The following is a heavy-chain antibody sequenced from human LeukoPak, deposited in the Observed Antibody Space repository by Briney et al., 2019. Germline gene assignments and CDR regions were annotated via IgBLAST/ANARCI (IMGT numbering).Heavy chain of an antibody. D-gene: IGHD3-22*01. CDR1: GFTFSSYG. V-gene: IGHV3-23*03. Sequence: GGSLRLSCAASGFTFSSYGMSWVRQAPGKGLEWVSVIYSGGSTYYADSVKGRFTISRDNAKNTVYLQMNSLRAEDTAVYYCVRDWGYDSSGYWQKYFDTWGQGTLVTVSS. CDR2: IYSGGST. J-gene: IGHJ4*02. CDR3: VRDWGYDSSGYWQKYFDT.